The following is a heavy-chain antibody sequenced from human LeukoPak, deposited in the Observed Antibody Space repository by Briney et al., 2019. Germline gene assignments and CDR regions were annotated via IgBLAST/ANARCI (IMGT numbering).Heavy chain of an antibody. CDR3: ARVGGSWYLREDYFDY. V-gene: IGHV4-31*03. D-gene: IGHD6-13*01. J-gene: IGHJ4*02. CDR2: IYYSGST. Sequence: KASETLSLTRTVSGGSISSGGYYWSWIRHHPGKGLEWIGYIYYSGSTYYNPSLKSRVTISVDTSKNQFSLKLSSVTAADTAVYYCARVGGSWYLREDYFDYWGQGTLVTVSS. CDR1: GGSISSGGYY.